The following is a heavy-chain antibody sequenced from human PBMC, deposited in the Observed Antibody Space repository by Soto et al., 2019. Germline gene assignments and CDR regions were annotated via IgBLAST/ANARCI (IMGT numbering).Heavy chain of an antibody. Sequence: GASVKLYCNASGYTFTSYYMHWVRQAPRQGLEWMGIINPSGGSTSYAQKFQGRVTMTRDTSTSTVYMELSSLRSEDTAVYYCAGDRYYDSSEAGAFDIWGQGTMVTVSS. CDR2: INPSGGST. CDR3: AGDRYYDSSEAGAFDI. D-gene: IGHD3-22*01. V-gene: IGHV1-46*01. CDR1: GYTFTSYY. J-gene: IGHJ3*02.